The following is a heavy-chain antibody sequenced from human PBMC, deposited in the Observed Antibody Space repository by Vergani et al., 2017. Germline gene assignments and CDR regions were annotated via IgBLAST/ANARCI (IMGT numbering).Heavy chain of an antibody. CDR1: GFTFSSYA. CDR3: VKTSLGLRAEKSAFDI. J-gene: IGHJ3*02. CDR2: ISSNGGST. Sequence: EVQLVESGGGLVQPGGSLRLSCSASGFTFSSYAMHWVRQAPGKGLEYVSAISSNGGSTYYADSVKGRFTISRDNSKNTLYLQMSSLRAEDTAVYSCVKTSLGLRAEKSAFDIWGQGTMVTVSS. V-gene: IGHV3-64D*06. D-gene: IGHD3-16*01.